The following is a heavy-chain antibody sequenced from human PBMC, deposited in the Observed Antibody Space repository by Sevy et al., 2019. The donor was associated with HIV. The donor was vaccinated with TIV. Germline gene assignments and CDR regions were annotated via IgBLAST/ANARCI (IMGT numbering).Heavy chain of an antibody. J-gene: IGHJ6*02. D-gene: IGHD2-21*02. CDR1: GFSFRDHA. CDR3: AKDINRGCDVLNCYPYYYYFYGLDA. Sequence: GGPLRLSCAASGFSFRDHAMHWVRQVPGKGLEWVSGISWNSRNIGYADSVKGRFTISRDNAKNLVFLQMNSLRPEDTALYYSAKDINRGCDVLNCYPYYYYFYGLDAWGQGTTVTVSS. V-gene: IGHV3-9*01. CDR2: ISWNSRNI.